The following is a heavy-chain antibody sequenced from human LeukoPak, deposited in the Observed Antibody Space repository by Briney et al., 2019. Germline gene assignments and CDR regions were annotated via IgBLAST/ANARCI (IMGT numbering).Heavy chain of an antibody. J-gene: IGHJ4*02. CDR1: GGTFSSYA. V-gene: IGHV1-69*05. CDR3: ARDSIVVPSREFDC. D-gene: IGHD3-22*01. CDR2: IIPIFGTA. Sequence: SVKVSCKASGGTFSSYAISWVRQAPGQGLEWMGGIIPIFGTANYAQKFQGRVTMTRDTSTSTVYMELSSLRSEDTAVYYCARDSIVVPSREFDCWGQGTLVTVSS.